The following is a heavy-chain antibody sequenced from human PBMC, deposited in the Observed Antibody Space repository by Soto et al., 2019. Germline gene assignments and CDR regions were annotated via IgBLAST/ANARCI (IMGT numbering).Heavy chain of an antibody. CDR2: IYYSGST. J-gene: IGHJ4*02. Sequence: SETLSLTCTGSGGSISSYYWSWIRQPPGKGLEWIGYIYYSGSTNYNPSLKSRVTISVDTSKNQFSLKLSSVTAADTAVYYCARGGDYYDSSGYYSALDYWGQRTLVPVSS. D-gene: IGHD3-22*01. CDR3: ARGGDYYDSSGYYSALDY. V-gene: IGHV4-59*01. CDR1: GGSISSYY.